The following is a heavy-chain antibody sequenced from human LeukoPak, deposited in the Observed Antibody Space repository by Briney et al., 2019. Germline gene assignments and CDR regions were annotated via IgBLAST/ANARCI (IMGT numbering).Heavy chain of an antibody. CDR2: IYHSGSP. Sequence: SETLSLTCAVSGGSISSNNWWGWVRQPPGQGLEWNGEIYHSGSPNYNPSLKSRVTISVDKSRNHFSLNLSSVTAADTAVYYCARVNINNWHSCDYWGQGTLVTVSS. CDR3: ARVNINNWHSCDY. V-gene: IGHV4-4*02. J-gene: IGHJ4*02. D-gene: IGHD1-1*01. CDR1: GGSISSNNW.